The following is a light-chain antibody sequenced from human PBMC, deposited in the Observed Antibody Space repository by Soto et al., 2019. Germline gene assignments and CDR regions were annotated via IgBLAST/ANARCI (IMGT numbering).Light chain of an antibody. CDR2: GAS. Sequence: EIVLTQSPGTLSLSPGERATLSCRASQSIISNFLAWYQHKPGQAPRLVIFGASRRATGIPDRFSGSGSGTDFTLTISRLEPEAFAVYYCQQYSYSSYTFGQGTKLEIK. CDR3: QQYSYSSYT. V-gene: IGKV3-20*01. J-gene: IGKJ2*01. CDR1: QSIISNF.